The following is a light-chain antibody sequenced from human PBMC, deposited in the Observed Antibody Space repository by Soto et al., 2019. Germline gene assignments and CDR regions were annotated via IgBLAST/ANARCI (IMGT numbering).Light chain of an antibody. CDR3: AAWDDTLSVWV. V-gene: IGLV1-44*01. Sequence: QYVLTQPPSTSGTPGQRVTISCSGSRSNIGRSTVNWYQQLPGTAPKVLVYSTNQRPSGVPDRFSGSKSGTSASLAISGLQSEDEADYYCAAWDDTLSVWVFGGGTKVTVL. J-gene: IGLJ3*02. CDR1: RSNIGRST. CDR2: STN.